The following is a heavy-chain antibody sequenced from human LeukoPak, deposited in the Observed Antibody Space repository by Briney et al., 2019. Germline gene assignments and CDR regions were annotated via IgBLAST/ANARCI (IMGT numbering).Heavy chain of an antibody. Sequence: GGSLRLSCAASGFTFSSYAMNWVRRAPGKGLEWVSVISGSGANTYFADSVKGRFTISRDNSNSTLYLQMNSLSAEDTAVYYCAKEGGPYTSGTYSDYWGQGTLVTVSS. J-gene: IGHJ4*02. V-gene: IGHV3-23*01. CDR2: ISGSGANT. CDR3: AKEGGPYTSGTYSDY. D-gene: IGHD3-10*01. CDR1: GFTFSSYA.